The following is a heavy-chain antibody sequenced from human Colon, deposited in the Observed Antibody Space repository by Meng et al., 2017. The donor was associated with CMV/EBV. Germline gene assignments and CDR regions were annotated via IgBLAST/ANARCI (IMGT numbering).Heavy chain of an antibody. Sequence: SCAVCGFTLSDHWMHGVRQVPGEGLACVAVISPDGGFANYADSARSRFFISRDNARNTLYLQVNSLRAEDTAVYFCARGTVAWKGFDYWGRGALVTVSS. J-gene: IGHJ4*02. D-gene: IGHD1-1*01. V-gene: IGHV3-74*01. CDR1: GFTLSDHW. CDR3: ARGTVAWKGFDY. CDR2: ISPDGGFA.